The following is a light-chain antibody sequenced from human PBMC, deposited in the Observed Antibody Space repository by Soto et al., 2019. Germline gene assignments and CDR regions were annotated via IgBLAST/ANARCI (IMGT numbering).Light chain of an antibody. J-gene: IGLJ1*01. CDR2: DVS. CDR1: SSDVGGYNY. Sequence: QSALAQPASVSGSPGQSITISCTGTSSDVGGYNYVSWYQQHPGKAPKLMIYDVSNRPSGVSNRFSGSKSGNTASLTISRLQAEDEADYYCSSYTSSSTPYVFGTGTKV. V-gene: IGLV2-14*01. CDR3: SSYTSSSTPYV.